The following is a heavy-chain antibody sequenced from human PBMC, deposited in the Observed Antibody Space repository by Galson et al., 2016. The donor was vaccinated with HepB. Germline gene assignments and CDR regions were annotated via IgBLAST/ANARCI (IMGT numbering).Heavy chain of an antibody. CDR1: GFTFSPYG. J-gene: IGHJ6*03. CDR3: ARGIYGDYDYFYYYMDV. D-gene: IGHD4-17*01. Sequence: SLRLSCAASGFTFSPYGFHWVRQAPGKGLEWVALIWNDGINKYYADSVKGRFTITRDNSKNTLYLQMNSLRAEDTAVYFCARGIYGDYDYFYYYMDVWGKGTTVTVSS. CDR2: IWNDGINK. V-gene: IGHV3-33*01.